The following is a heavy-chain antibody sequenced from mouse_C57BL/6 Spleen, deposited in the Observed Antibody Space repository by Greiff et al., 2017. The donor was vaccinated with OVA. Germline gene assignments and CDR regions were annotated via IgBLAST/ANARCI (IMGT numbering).Heavy chain of an antibody. J-gene: IGHJ3*01. CDR1: GYAFSSSW. CDR2: IYPGDGDT. V-gene: IGHV1-82*01. Sequence: QVHVKQSGPELVKPGASVKISCKASGYAFSSSWMNWVKQRPGKGLEWIGRIYPGDGDTNYNGKFKGKATLTADKSSSTAYMQLSSLTSEDSAVYFCDSVEGADWGQGTLVTVSA. CDR3: DSVEGAD. D-gene: IGHD1-1*01.